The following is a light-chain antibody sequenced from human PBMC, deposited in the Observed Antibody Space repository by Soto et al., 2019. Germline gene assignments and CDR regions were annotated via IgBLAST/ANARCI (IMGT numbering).Light chain of an antibody. CDR1: QSVLYSSNNKNY. CDR3: QQYYSTPPYT. J-gene: IGKJ2*01. CDR2: WAS. V-gene: IGKV4-1*01. Sequence: DIVMTQSPDSLAVSLGERATINCKSSQSVLYSSNNKNYLAWYQQKPGQPPKLLIYWASTQESGVPDRFRGSGSGIDFSLTISSLQAEDVAVYYCQQYYSTPPYTFGHGTKLEIK.